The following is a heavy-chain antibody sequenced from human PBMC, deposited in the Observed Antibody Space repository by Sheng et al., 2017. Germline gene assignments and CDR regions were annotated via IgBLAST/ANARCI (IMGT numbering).Heavy chain of an antibody. CDR2: INHSGTT. CDR3: ARLDNHGSGTYVYYMDV. CDR1: GGSFSGYY. V-gene: IGHV4-34*01. J-gene: IGHJ6*03. Sequence: QVHLQQWGAGLLKPSETLSLTCALYGGSFSGYYWSWIRQSPGKGLEWIGEINHSGTTNYNPSLKSRVSMSVDTSKNQFSLKLTSVTAADTALYFCARLDNHGSGTYVYYMDVWGQGTTVIVSS. D-gene: IGHD3-10*01.